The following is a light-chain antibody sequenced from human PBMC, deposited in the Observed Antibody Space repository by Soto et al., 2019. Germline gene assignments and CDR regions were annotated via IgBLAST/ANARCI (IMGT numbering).Light chain of an antibody. CDR1: QSVSNNY. Sequence: EIVLTQSPGTLSVSAVERATLSCMASQSVSNNYLAWYQQPPGEAPMLLIYGACNRATCIPGRFSGSGSGTDFTLTISRLEHEDFAVYYCQQYGSSGTFGQGTKVDIK. CDR2: GAC. J-gene: IGKJ1*01. CDR3: QQYGSSGT. V-gene: IGKV3-20*01.